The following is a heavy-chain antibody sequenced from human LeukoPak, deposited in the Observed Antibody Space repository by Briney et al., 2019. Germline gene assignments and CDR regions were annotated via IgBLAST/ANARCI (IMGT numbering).Heavy chain of an antibody. CDR1: GFTFSNYW. CDR3: ARKTYYYDTSPAGWFDT. Sequence: ESGGSLRLSCAASGFTFSNYWMSWVRQTPGKGLEWVANINQDGSAKNYVDSVEGRFTISRDNAKNSLYLQMDSLSAEDTAIYYCARKTYYYDTSPAGWFDTWGQGTLGTVSS. J-gene: IGHJ5*02. V-gene: IGHV3-7*01. CDR2: INQDGSAK. D-gene: IGHD3-22*01.